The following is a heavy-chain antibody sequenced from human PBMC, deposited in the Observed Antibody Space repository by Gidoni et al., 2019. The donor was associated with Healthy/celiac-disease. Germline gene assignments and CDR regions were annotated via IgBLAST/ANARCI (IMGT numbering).Heavy chain of an antibody. Sequence: EVQLVESGGGLVQPGGSLRLSCAASGFTFSSYEMNWVRQAPGKGLEWVSYISSSGSTIYYADSVKGRFTISRDNAKNSLYLQMNSLRAEDTAVYYCARVGLYSPLLYWGQGTLVTVSS. CDR1: GFTFSSYE. D-gene: IGHD4-4*01. CDR2: ISSSGSTI. V-gene: IGHV3-48*03. CDR3: ARVGLYSPLLY. J-gene: IGHJ4*02.